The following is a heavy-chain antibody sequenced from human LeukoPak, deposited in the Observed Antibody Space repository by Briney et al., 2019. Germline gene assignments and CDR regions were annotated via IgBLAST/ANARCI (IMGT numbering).Heavy chain of an antibody. V-gene: IGHV3-21*01. CDR1: GFTFSSYS. J-gene: IGHJ4*02. Sequence: GGSLRLSCAASGFTFSSYSMNWVRQAPGKGLEWVSSISGRGTSISYAQPLKVRFAISRDNAKHSLSLQMDSLSVEDTAVYYCARGSYYDSSGYYVPFDYWGQGTLVTVSS. D-gene: IGHD3-22*01. CDR3: ARGSYYDSSGYYVPFDY. CDR2: ISGRGTSI.